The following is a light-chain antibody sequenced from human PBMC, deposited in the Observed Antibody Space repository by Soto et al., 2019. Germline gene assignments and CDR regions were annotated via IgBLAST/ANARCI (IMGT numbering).Light chain of an antibody. CDR1: QSISKY. CDR3: QQRSDWQVT. J-gene: IGKJ3*01. CDR2: DTS. V-gene: IGKV3-11*01. Sequence: EIVLTQSPATLSLSPGEGATLSCRASQSISKYLVWYQQKPGQAPRVLIYDTSNRATGIPARFSGTGSGTDFTLTISSLEPEDVAVYYCQQRSDWQVTFGPGTKVDIK.